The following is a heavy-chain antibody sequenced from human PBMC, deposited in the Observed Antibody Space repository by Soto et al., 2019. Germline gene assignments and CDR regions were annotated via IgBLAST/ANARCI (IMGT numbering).Heavy chain of an antibody. CDR3: AAWAEGATEVH. V-gene: IGHV3-33*01. Sequence: PAVSMRLSCEASGFSFSVYGMHWARQALGKGLEWVAVIWYDASKQFYAGSVEGRFTISRDNSKATLYLQMNSLRAEDTAVYYCAAWAEGATEVHWGQGTLVTVSS. D-gene: IGHD2-15*01. J-gene: IGHJ4*02. CDR2: IWYDASKQ. CDR1: GFSFSVYG.